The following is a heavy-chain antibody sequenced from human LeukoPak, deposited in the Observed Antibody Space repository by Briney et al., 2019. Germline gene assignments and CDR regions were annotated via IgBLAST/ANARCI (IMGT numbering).Heavy chain of an antibody. D-gene: IGHD1-26*01. V-gene: IGHV1-18*01. CDR1: GYTFTSYG. J-gene: IGHJ4*02. CDR2: ISAYNGNT. Sequence: VASVKVSCKASGYTFTSYGISWVRQAPGQGLEWMGWISAYNGNTNYAQKLQGRVTMTTDTSTSTAYMELRSLRSDDTAVYYCARAHSGSYYWDFDYWGQGTLVTVSS. CDR3: ARAHSGSYYWDFDY.